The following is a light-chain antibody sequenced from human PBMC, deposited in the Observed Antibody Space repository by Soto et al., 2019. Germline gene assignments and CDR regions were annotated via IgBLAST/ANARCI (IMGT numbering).Light chain of an antibody. CDR3: QQYGSSLFP. Sequence: EIVLTQSPGTLSLSPGERATLSCRASQSVSSSYLAWYQQKPGQAPRLLIYGASSRATGIPDRFSGSGSGTDFTLTLSRLEHDDFAVYYCQQYGSSLFPFGPGTKVDIK. V-gene: IGKV3-20*01. CDR2: GAS. CDR1: QSVSSSY. J-gene: IGKJ3*01.